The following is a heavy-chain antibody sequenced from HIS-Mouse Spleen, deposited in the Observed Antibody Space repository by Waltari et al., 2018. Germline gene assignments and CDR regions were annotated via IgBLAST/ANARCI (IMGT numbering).Heavy chain of an antibody. V-gene: IGHV4-39*07. CDR3: AREIPYSSSWYDWYFDL. D-gene: IGHD6-13*01. J-gene: IGHJ2*01. CDR2: IYYSGRT. CDR1: GGSISSSSYY. Sequence: QLQLQESGPGLVKPSETLSLTCTVSGGSISSSSYYWGWIRQPPGKGLEWIGSIYYSGRTYYNPSLKSAVTISVDTSKNQFSRKLSSVTAADTAVYYCAREIPYSSSWYDWYFDLWGRGTLVTVSS.